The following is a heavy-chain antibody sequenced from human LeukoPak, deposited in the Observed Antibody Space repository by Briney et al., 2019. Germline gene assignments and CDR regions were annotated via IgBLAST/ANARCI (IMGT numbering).Heavy chain of an antibody. CDR3: ARDPMVRPYTAFDI. CDR2: INTNTGNP. D-gene: IGHD3-10*01. J-gene: IGHJ3*02. Sequence: ASVKVSCKASGYTFASYAMNWVRQAPGQGLEWMGWINTNTGNPTYAQGFTGRFVFSLDTSVSTAYLQISSLKAEDTAVYYCARDPMVRPYTAFDIWGQGTMVTVSS. V-gene: IGHV7-4-1*02. CDR1: GYTFASYA.